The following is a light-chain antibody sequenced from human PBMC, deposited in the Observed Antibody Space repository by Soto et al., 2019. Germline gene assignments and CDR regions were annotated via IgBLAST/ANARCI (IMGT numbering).Light chain of an antibody. CDR2: AAS. CDR1: QSINTN. Sequence: DIQMTQSPSSLSASVGDRVTIACRASQSINTNLNWYQQKPGKAPNLLIHAASNLQTGVPSRFSGSGSGTGFTLSISSLQPEDFATYYCQQIYSLPLTFGEGTKVEIK. CDR3: QQIYSLPLT. V-gene: IGKV1-39*01. J-gene: IGKJ4*01.